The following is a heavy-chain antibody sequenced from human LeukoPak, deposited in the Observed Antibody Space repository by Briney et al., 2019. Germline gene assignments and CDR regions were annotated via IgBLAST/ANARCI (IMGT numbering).Heavy chain of an antibody. CDR2: ISYDGSNK. J-gene: IGHJ4*02. Sequence: GGSLRLSCAASGFTFSSYAMHWVRQAPGKGLEWVAVISYDGSNKYYADSVKGRFTISRDNSKNTLYLQMNSLRAEDTAVYYCARELYSYGSYYFDYWGQGTLVTVSS. CDR3: ARELYSYGSYYFDY. CDR1: GFTFSSYA. V-gene: IGHV3-30*14. D-gene: IGHD5-18*01.